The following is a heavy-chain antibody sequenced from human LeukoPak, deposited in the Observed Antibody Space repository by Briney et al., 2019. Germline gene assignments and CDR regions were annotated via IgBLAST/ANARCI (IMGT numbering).Heavy chain of an antibody. CDR2: IIPILGIA. CDR3: ARENILTGHDAFDI. Sequence: GASVKVSCKASGGTFSSYAISWVRQAPGQGLQWMGRIIPILGIANYAQRFQGRVTITADKSTSTAYMELSSLRSEDTAVYYCARENILTGHDAFDIWGQGTMVTVSS. V-gene: IGHV1-69*04. D-gene: IGHD3-9*01. CDR1: GGTFSSYA. J-gene: IGHJ3*02.